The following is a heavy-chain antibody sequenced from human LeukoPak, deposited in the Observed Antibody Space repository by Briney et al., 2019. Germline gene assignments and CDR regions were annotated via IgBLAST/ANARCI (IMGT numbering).Heavy chain of an antibody. Sequence: SETLSLTCSVSGGSISSSSYYWGVIRQPPGKRLEWIGSVYYSGSTYYNPSLKSRLTISVDTSKNQFSLKLSSVTASDTAVYYCATTDYYYFVDVWGKGTAVTVSS. CDR1: GGSISSSSYY. J-gene: IGHJ6*03. CDR3: ATTDYYYFVDV. CDR2: VYYSGST. V-gene: IGHV4-39*01.